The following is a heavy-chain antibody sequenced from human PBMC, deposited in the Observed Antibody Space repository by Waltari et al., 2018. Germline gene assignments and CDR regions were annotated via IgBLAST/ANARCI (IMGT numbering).Heavy chain of an antibody. CDR1: GYRFTEYW. J-gene: IGHJ4*02. V-gene: IGHV5-51*01. CDR2: IFPIDSDT. CDR3: ARGGTGYSYGIDP. D-gene: IGHD5-18*01. Sequence: EVQLVQSGAEMKKPGESLRISCQASGYRFTEYWIGWVRQTPGKGLEWMGRIFPIDSDTRYSPSFQGQVTMSADRSTNTAYLHWSSLQVADTATYYCARGGTGYSYGIDPWGQGTLVTVSS.